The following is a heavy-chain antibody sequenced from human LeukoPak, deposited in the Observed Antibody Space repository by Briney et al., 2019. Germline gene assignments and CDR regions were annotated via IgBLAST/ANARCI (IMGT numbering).Heavy chain of an antibody. CDR1: GYSFTSYW. D-gene: IGHD3-10*01. V-gene: IGHV5-51*01. J-gene: IGHJ4*02. CDR2: IYPGDSDT. CDR3: ARCMVRGVIITDFDY. Sequence: LGESLKISCKGSGYSFTSYWIGWVRQMPGKGLEWMGIIYPGDSDTRYSPSFQGQVTISADKSISTAYLQWSSLKASDTAMYYCARCMVRGVIITDFDYWGQGTLVTVSS.